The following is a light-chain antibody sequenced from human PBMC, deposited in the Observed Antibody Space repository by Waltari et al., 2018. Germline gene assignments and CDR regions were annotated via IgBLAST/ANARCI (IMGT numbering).Light chain of an antibody. V-gene: IGKV1-9*01. CDR2: AAS. Sequence: IQLTQSPSSLSASVGDRVTITCRASQGISSYLAWYQQKPGKAPELLIYAASTLQSGVPSRFSGSGSGTDFTPTISSLQPDDFATYYCQQLNSYPLSFGPGTKVDVK. CDR3: QQLNSYPLS. CDR1: QGISSY. J-gene: IGKJ3*01.